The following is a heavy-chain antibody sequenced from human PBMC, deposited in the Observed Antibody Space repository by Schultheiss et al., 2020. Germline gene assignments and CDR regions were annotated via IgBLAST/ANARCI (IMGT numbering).Heavy chain of an antibody. CDR1: GGSISSGSYY. CDR3: ARNVPSYQYYDMDV. V-gene: IGHV4-61*02. CDR2: IYTSGST. J-gene: IGHJ6*02. Sequence: SPTLSLTCTVSGGSISSGSYYWSWIRQPAGKGLEWIGRIYTSGSTNYNPSLKSRVTISVDTSKNQFSLKLSSVTAADTAVYYCARNVPSYQYYDMDVWGQGTTVTVSS.